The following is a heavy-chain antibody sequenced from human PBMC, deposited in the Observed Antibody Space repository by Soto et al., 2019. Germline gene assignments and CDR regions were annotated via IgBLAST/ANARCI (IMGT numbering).Heavy chain of an antibody. V-gene: IGHV1-46*01. CDR3: VGAPNFFDI. Sequence: ASVKVSCKASGFPFTSFFIHWVRQAPGQGLEWMGVINPSRGSANYAQKFQGRLTLTRDTSSSTIYMDLSSLKSEDTALYYCVGAPNFFDIWGQGTLVTVSS. CDR1: GFPFTSFF. CDR2: INPSRGSA. J-gene: IGHJ4*02.